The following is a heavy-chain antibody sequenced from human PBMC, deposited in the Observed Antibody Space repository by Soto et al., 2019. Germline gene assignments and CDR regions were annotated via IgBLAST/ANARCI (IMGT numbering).Heavy chain of an antibody. J-gene: IGHJ4*02. CDR1: GFSFSNYN. D-gene: IGHD3-3*01. CDR3: ARDFGHGYYLDY. V-gene: IGHV3-48*02. CDR2: ITDSSDTV. Sequence: GGSLRLSCVASGFSFSNYNMNWVRQAPGKGLEWVSYITDSSDTVHYADSVRGRFTISRDNAESSLYLQMNSLRDEDAAVYFCARDFGHGYYLDYWGRGTLVTVSS.